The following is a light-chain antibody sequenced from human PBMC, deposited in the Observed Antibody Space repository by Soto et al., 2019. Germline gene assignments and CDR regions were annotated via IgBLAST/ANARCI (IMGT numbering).Light chain of an antibody. CDR3: QQYGDLPLT. Sequence: EIGLTQSPGTVSLSPGELATLSCRASQSGTNSYLAWYQQKPGQAPRLLIYGVSSRATGIPDRFSGSGAGTDFTLTIIRLEPEDFAVYYCQQYGDLPLTFGGGTKVESK. CDR2: GVS. V-gene: IGKV3-20*01. J-gene: IGKJ4*01. CDR1: QSGTNSY.